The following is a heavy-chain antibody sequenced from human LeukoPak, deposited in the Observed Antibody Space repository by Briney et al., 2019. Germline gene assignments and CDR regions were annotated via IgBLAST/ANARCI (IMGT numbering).Heavy chain of an antibody. CDR1: GFTFSSYA. CDR2: ISYDGSNK. J-gene: IGHJ4*02. CDR3: ARSPIRGVSAGYY. Sequence: PGRSLRLSCAASGFTFSSYAMHWVRQAPGKGLEWVAVISYDGSNKYYADSVKGRFTISRDNSKNTLYLQMNSLRAEGTAVYYCARSPIRGVSAGYYWGQGTLVTVSS. V-gene: IGHV3-30-3*01. D-gene: IGHD3-10*01.